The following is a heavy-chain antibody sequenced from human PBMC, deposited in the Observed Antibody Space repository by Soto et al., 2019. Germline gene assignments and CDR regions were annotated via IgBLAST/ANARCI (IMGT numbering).Heavy chain of an antibody. CDR3: TTGYYYDSSGYVTRDAFDI. V-gene: IGHV3-15*01. CDR2: IKSKTDGGTT. D-gene: IGHD3-22*01. Sequence: PGGSLRLSCAASGFTFSNDWMSWVRQAPGKGLEWVGRIKSKTDGGTTDYAAPVKGRLTISRDDSKNTLYLQMNSLKTEDTAVYYCTTGYYYDSSGYVTRDAFDIWGQGTMVTVSS. J-gene: IGHJ3*02. CDR1: GFTFSNDW.